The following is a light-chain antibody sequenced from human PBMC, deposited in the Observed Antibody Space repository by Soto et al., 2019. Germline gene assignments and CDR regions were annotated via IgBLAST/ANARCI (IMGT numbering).Light chain of an antibody. Sequence: QSALTQPPSASGSPGQSVAISCTGTSSDVGGYNYVSWYQQHPGKAPKLMIYEVNKRPSGVPERCSGSKSGNTASLTVSGLQAGDEADYYCSSYAGSSNVFGTGTKLTVL. CDR1: SSDVGGYNY. V-gene: IGLV2-8*01. J-gene: IGLJ1*01. CDR2: EVN. CDR3: SSYAGSSNV.